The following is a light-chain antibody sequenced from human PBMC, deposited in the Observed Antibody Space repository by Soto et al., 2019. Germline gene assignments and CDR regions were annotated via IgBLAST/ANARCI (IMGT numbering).Light chain of an antibody. CDR2: GAS. Sequence: IVLTQSPGTLSLSAGEGATLSCRASQSVSSYFAWYQQKPGQAPRLLIHGASSRATGIPDRFSGSGSGTDFTLTISRLEPEDFAVYYCQQYGTSPRTFGQGTKVEIK. CDR3: QQYGTSPRT. V-gene: IGKV3-20*01. CDR1: QSVSSY. J-gene: IGKJ1*01.